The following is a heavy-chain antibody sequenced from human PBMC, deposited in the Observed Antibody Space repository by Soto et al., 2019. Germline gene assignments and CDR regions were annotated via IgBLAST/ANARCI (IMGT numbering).Heavy chain of an antibody. Sequence: AGGSLRLSCAASGFTFSSYGMHWVRQAPGKGLEWVAVISYDGSNKYYADSVKGRFTISRDNSKNTLYLQMNSLRAEDTAVYYCAKEVVPAAIYPYYYYGMDVWGQGTTVTVSS. CDR1: GFTFSSYG. V-gene: IGHV3-30*18. D-gene: IGHD2-2*01. CDR3: AKEVVPAAIYPYYYYGMDV. CDR2: ISYDGSNK. J-gene: IGHJ6*02.